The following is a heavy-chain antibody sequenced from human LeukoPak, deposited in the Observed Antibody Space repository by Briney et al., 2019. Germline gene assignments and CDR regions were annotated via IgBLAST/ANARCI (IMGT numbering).Heavy chain of an antibody. D-gene: IGHD2-2*01. V-gene: IGHV3-23*01. CDR3: AKGTLRYCSGTDCFDFDY. CDR2: ISGSGGST. J-gene: IGHJ4*02. CDR1: GFTFSNYA. Sequence: PGGSLRLSCAVSGFTFSNYALSWVRQAPGKGLEWVSAISGSGGSTYYADSVKGRFTISRDNSKNTLYLQMNSLRAEDTAVYYCAKGTLRYCSGTDCFDFDYWGQGTLVTVSS.